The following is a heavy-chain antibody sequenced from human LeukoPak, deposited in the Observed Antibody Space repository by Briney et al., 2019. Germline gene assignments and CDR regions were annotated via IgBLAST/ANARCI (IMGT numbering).Heavy chain of an antibody. D-gene: IGHD1-7*01. Sequence: SVKVSCKASGGTFSSYAISWVRQAPGQGLEWMGGIIPIFVTANYAQKLRGRVTITADESTSTAYMELSSLRSEDTAVYYCARYPDNWNYADINWFDPWGQGTLVTVSS. CDR3: ARYPDNWNYADINWFDP. J-gene: IGHJ5*02. V-gene: IGHV1-69*01. CDR1: GGTFSSYA. CDR2: IIPIFVTA.